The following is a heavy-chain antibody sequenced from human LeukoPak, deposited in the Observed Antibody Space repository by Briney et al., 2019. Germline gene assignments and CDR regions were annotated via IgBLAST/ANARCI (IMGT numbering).Heavy chain of an antibody. V-gene: IGHV4-61*01. D-gene: IGHD4-17*01. CDR2: IYYSGST. CDR1: GGSVSSGSYY. J-gene: IGHJ4*02. Sequence: SETLSLTCTVSGGSVSSGSYYWSWIRQPPGKGLEWIGYIYYSGSTNYNPSLKSRVTISVDTSKNQFSLKLSSVTAADMAVYYCARETYGRYFDYWGQGTLVTVSS. CDR3: ARETYGRYFDY.